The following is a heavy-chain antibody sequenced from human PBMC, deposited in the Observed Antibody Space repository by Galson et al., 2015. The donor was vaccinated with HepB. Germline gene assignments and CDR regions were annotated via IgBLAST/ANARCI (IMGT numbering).Heavy chain of an antibody. D-gene: IGHD1-1*01. Sequence: SLRLSCAASGFTFSSHSMNWVRQAPGKGLEWIAYISSRGNNIYYADSVKGRFSISRDNANNALYLQMDSLGDDDTAVYYCARDASPTTDAWYYFDYWGQGTLVTVSS. CDR3: ARDASPTTDAWYYFDY. J-gene: IGHJ4*02. CDR2: ISSRGNNI. V-gene: IGHV3-48*02. CDR1: GFTFSSHS.